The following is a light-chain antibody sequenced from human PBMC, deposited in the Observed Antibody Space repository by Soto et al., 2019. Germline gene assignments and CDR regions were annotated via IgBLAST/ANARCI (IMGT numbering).Light chain of an antibody. CDR2: DNT. CDR1: SSNIGEGYN. J-gene: IGLJ2*01. V-gene: IGLV1-40*01. Sequence: QSVLTQPPSVSGAPGQRFPISCTGTSSNIGEGYNVHWYQQLPGAAPKLLIYDNTNRPSGVPDRFSGSKSGASASLAISGLQAEDEAHYYCQSYDPSLSAVVFGGGTKVTVL. CDR3: QSYDPSLSAVV.